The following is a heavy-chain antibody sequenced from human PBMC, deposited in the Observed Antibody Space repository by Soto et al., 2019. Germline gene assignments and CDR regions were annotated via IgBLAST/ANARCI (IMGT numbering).Heavy chain of an antibody. V-gene: IGHV3-72*01. Sequence: GGSLRLSCAASGFTFSDHYMDWVRQAPGKGLEWVGRIRNKANSYTTEYAASVKGRFTISREDSKNSLYLQMSSLKTEDTAVYFCTRARVYGFWSGYFRYNYYYMDVWGKGTTVTVSS. CDR1: GFTFSDHY. CDR3: TRARVYGFWSGYFRYNYYYMDV. CDR2: IRNKANSYTT. D-gene: IGHD3-3*01. J-gene: IGHJ6*03.